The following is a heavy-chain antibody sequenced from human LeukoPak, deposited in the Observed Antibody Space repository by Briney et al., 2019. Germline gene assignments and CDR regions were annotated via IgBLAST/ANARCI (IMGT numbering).Heavy chain of an antibody. Sequence: SETLSLTCTVSGGSISSYYWSWIRQPPGKGLEWIGHIYYSGSTNYNPPLKSRVTISVDTSKNQFSLKLSSVTAADTAVYYCARDSTGSGIGPFDPWGQGTLVTVSS. J-gene: IGHJ5*02. CDR1: GGSISSYY. V-gene: IGHV4-59*12. CDR2: IYYSGST. CDR3: ARDSTGSGIGPFDP. D-gene: IGHD2-15*01.